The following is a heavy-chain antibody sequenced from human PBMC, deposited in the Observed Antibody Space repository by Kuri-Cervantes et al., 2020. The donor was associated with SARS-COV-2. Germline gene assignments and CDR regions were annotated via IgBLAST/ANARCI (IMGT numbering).Heavy chain of an antibody. V-gene: IGHV3-23*01. J-gene: IGHJ2*01. Sequence: GESLKISCAASGFTFSSYSMNWVRQAPGKGLEWVSAISGSGGSTYYADAVKGRFTISRDNSKNTLYLQMNSLRAEDMALYYCAKDMGGDFWAWYFDLWGQGTLVTVSS. CDR3: AKDMGGDFWAWYFDL. CDR2: ISGSGGST. CDR1: GFTFSSYS. D-gene: IGHD3-3*01.